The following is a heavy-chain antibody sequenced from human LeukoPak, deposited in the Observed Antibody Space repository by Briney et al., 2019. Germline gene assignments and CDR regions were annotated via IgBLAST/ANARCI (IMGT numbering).Heavy chain of an antibody. CDR3: ARRARAYCGGDCYSDWFDP. Sequence: SETLSLTCTVSGGSISSYYWSWIRQPPGKGLEWIGYIYHSGSTNYNPSLKSRVTISVDTSKNQFSLKLSSVTAADTAVYYCARRARAYCGGDCYSDWFDPWGQGTLVTVSS. J-gene: IGHJ5*02. V-gene: IGHV4-59*08. CDR2: IYHSGST. CDR1: GGSISSYY. D-gene: IGHD2-21*02.